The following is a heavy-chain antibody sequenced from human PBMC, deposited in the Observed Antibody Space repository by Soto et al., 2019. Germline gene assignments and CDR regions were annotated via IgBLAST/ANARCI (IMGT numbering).Heavy chain of an antibody. D-gene: IGHD2-15*01. CDR3: ASEYGSGGSCPLYYGMDV. J-gene: IGHJ6*02. V-gene: IGHV1-3*01. CDR2: INAGNGNT. Sequence: QVQLVQSGAEVKKPGASVKVSCKASGYTFTSYAMHWVRQAPGQRLEWMGWINAGNGNTKYSQKFQGRVTITRDTSARTAYMELSSLRSEDTAVYYCASEYGSGGSCPLYYGMDVWGQGTTVTVSS. CDR1: GYTFTSYA.